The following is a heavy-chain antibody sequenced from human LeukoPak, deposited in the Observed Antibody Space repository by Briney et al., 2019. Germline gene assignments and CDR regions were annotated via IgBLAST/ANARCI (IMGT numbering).Heavy chain of an antibody. D-gene: IGHD6-13*01. CDR3: ARHPAYTTSWSDYFDY. J-gene: IGHJ4*02. Sequence: PSETLSLTCTVSGGSISSSSYYWGWIRQPPGKGLEWIGSVYYSGRTYYNPSLKSRVTISVDTSKNQFSLKLNSVTAADTAVYYCARHPAYTTSWSDYFDYWGQGTLVTVSS. CDR1: GGSISSSSYY. CDR2: VYYSGRT. V-gene: IGHV4-39*01.